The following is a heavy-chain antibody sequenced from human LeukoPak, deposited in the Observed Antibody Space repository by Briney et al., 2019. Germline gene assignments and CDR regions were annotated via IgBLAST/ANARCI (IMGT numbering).Heavy chain of an antibody. CDR3: ARGQYRYAVDF. CDR1: GYTFTDKY. CDR2: VNPSGGGT. J-gene: IGHJ4*02. D-gene: IGHD5-18*01. V-gene: IGHV1-2*02. Sequence: ASVKVSCRTSGYTFTDKYLHWLRRAPGQGLEWVGWVNPSGGGTNYAQKFQGRIIMTRDTSISTAYLELSSLSSDDTAVYYCARGQYRYAVDFWGQGTLVTVSS.